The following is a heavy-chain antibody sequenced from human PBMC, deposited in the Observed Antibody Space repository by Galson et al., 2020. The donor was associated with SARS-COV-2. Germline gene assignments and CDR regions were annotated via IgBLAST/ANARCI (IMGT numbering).Heavy chain of an antibody. J-gene: IGHJ4*02. D-gene: IGHD3-10*01. CDR1: GGSISSSSYY. Sequence: LETLSLTCTVSGGSISSSSYYWGWIRQPPGKGLEWIGSIYYSGSTYYNPSLKSRVTISVDTSKNQFSLKLSSVTAADTAVYYCARSPDLYGSGSYYNALFDYWGQGTLVTVSS. CDR2: IYYSGST. CDR3: ARSPDLYGSGSYYNALFDY. V-gene: IGHV4-39*01.